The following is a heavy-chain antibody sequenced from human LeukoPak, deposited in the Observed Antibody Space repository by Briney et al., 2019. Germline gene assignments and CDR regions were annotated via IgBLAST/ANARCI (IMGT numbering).Heavy chain of an antibody. Sequence: GASVKVSCKASGYTFTNYDIDWVRQAAGQGLEWMGWMNPNSGNTMYAQKFQGRVTMTRDTSINTAYMELSSLTSEDTAVYYCAKVAVTEYNYFDPWGQGTLVTVSS. CDR1: GYTFTNYD. CDR2: MNPNSGNT. D-gene: IGHD2-21*02. V-gene: IGHV1-8*02. J-gene: IGHJ5*02. CDR3: AKVAVTEYNYFDP.